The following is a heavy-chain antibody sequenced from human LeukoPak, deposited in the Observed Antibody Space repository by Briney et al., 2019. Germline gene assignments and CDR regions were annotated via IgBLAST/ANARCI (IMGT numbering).Heavy chain of an antibody. D-gene: IGHD3-10*01. V-gene: IGHV3-74*01. CDR3: VRMTIVRGEAA. CDR1: GFTFSSYW. J-gene: IGHJ5*02. CDR2: INSDGDIT. Sequence: GGSLRLSCAASGFTFSSYWMHWVRQAPGQGLVWVSQINSDGDITLCADSVKGRFTISRDNAKNTLYLQMNSLRAEDTAVYYCVRMTIVRGEAAWGQGTLVTVSS.